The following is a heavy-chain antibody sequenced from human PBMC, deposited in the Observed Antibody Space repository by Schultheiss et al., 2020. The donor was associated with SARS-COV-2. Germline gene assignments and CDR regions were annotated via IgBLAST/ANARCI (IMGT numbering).Heavy chain of an antibody. V-gene: IGHV4-39*07. J-gene: IGHJ6*04. D-gene: IGHD2-2*01. CDR2: INHSGST. CDR1: GGSVSSSFYY. Sequence: SETLSLTCAVSGGSVSSSFYYWGWIRQPPGKGLEWIGEINHSGSTYYNPSLKSRVTISVDTSKNQFSLKLSSVTAADTAVYYCARDGILPAAMPDYYYGVDVWGKGTSVNVSS. CDR3: ARDGILPAAMPDYYYGVDV.